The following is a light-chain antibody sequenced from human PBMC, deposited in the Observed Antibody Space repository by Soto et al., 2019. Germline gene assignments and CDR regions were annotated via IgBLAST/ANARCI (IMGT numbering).Light chain of an antibody. CDR2: VAS. CDR1: QNIDMY. Sequence: DIHMTQSPSSLSASVGDTVTITCRASQNIDMYLSWYQQKPGKAPKLLINVASTLQSGVPSRFSGSGSGTDFTLAISSLQPEDFATYYCQQSSSTPQTFGGGTKVDIK. V-gene: IGKV1-39*01. J-gene: IGKJ4*01. CDR3: QQSSSTPQT.